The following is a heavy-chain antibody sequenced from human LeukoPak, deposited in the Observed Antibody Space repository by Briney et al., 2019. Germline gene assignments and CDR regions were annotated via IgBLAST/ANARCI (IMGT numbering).Heavy chain of an antibody. Sequence: GGSLRLSCAASGFTFSSYGMHWVRQAPGKGLEWVAFIRYDGSNKYYADSVKGRFTISRDNSKNTLYLQMNSLRAEDTAVYYCAKERYTIFGVVIPSPSYYFDYWGQGTLVTVSS. CDR1: GFTFSSYG. CDR2: IRYDGSNK. V-gene: IGHV3-30*02. CDR3: AKERYTIFGVVIPSPSYYFDY. D-gene: IGHD3-3*01. J-gene: IGHJ4*02.